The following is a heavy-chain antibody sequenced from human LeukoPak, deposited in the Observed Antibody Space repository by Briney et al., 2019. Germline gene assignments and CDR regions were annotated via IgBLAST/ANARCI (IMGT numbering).Heavy chain of an antibody. CDR3: ARGEYYYDGSY. CDR2: IKEDGSEK. V-gene: IGHV3-7*05. J-gene: IGHJ4*02. Sequence: PGGSLRLSCAASGLTFTNAWMSWVRQAPGKGLEWVANIKEDGSEKNYVDSVKGRFTISRDNAKNSLYLQMNSLRAEDTAVYYCARGEYYYDGSYWGQGTLVTVSS. D-gene: IGHD3-22*01. CDR1: GLTFTNAW.